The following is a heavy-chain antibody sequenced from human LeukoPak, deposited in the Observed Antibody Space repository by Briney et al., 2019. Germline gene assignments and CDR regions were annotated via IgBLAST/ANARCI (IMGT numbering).Heavy chain of an antibody. Sequence: SETLSLTCTVSGGSISSYYWSWIRQPPGKGLEWIGYIYYSGSTNYNPSLKSRVTISVDTSKNQFSLKLSSVTAADMAVYYCARDELYCSSTSCSNFYYYGMDVWGKGTTVTVSS. CDR2: IYYSGST. V-gene: IGHV4-59*01. J-gene: IGHJ6*04. CDR3: ARDELYCSSTSCSNFYYYGMDV. CDR1: GGSISSYY. D-gene: IGHD2-2*01.